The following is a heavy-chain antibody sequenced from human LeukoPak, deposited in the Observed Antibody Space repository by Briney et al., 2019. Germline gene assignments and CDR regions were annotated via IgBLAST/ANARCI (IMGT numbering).Heavy chain of an antibody. J-gene: IGHJ4*02. Sequence: GGSLRLSCAASGFSFSTSWMAWVRQAPGKGLEWVGNIYYDGSTKYYGDSVKGRFTISRDNAKNSQFLQMDSLREEDTAVYYCASSHDSSGNDWGQGTMVTVSS. CDR1: GFSFSTSW. V-gene: IGHV3-7*01. CDR2: IYYDGSTK. CDR3: ASSHDSSGND. D-gene: IGHD3-22*01.